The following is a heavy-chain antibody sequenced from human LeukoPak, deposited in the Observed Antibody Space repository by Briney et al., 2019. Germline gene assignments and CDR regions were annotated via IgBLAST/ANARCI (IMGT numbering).Heavy chain of an antibody. D-gene: IGHD5-18*01. CDR2: ISSNGDST. J-gene: IGHJ4*02. CDR1: GFTFSSYA. CDR3: ARVGYSYGYYFDY. V-gene: IGHV3-64*01. Sequence: PGGSLRLSCAASGFTFSSYAMHWVRQAPGKGLEYVSAISSNGDSTYYANSVKGRFTISRDNSKNTLYLQMGSLRAEDMAVYYCARVGYSYGYYFDYWGQGTLVTVSS.